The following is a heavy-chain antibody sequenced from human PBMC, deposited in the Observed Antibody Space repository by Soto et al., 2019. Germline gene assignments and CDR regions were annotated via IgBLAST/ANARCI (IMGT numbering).Heavy chain of an antibody. CDR2: ISNSGST. D-gene: IGHD1-20*01. V-gene: IGHV4-59*08. CDR3: ARLRPMTGTTDWFDP. J-gene: IGHJ5*02. Sequence: QVQLQESGPGLVKPWETLSLTCTVSGASISSYYWTWIRQPPGKGLEWIGYISNSGSTYYNPTLKSRVNIRVDTSKNHFSLILTSVTAADTAVYYFARLRPMTGTTDWFDPWGQGTLVTVSS. CDR1: GASISSYY.